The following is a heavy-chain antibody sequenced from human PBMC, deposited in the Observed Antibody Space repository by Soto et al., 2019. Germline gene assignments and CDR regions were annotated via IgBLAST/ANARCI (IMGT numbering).Heavy chain of an antibody. V-gene: IGHV4-31*03. CDR3: ARDRLMATAGTARHYFGLDV. Sequence: SETLSLTCTVSGGSIRSGGYYWSWVRQNPRRGLEWIGNIYYSGNTYYNPSLKSRLTISVDTSKNQFSLNLSSVTAADTAVYYCARDRLMATAGTARHYFGLDVWGQGATVTVSS. CDR1: GGSIRSGGYY. J-gene: IGHJ6*02. D-gene: IGHD5-18*01. CDR2: IYYSGNT.